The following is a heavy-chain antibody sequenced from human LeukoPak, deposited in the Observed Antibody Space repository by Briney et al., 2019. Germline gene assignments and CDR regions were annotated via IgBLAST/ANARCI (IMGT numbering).Heavy chain of an antibody. V-gene: IGHV3-23*01. CDR3: AKASDTPMVTMGVFGY. Sequence: GGSLRLSCAASGFTFSSYAMSWVRQAPGKGLEWVSAISGSAGSTNYADSVKGRFTISRDNSKNTLSLQINSLRAEDTAVYYCAKASDTPMVTMGVFGYWGQGTLVTVSS. J-gene: IGHJ4*02. CDR1: GFTFSSYA. D-gene: IGHD5-18*01. CDR2: ISGSAGST.